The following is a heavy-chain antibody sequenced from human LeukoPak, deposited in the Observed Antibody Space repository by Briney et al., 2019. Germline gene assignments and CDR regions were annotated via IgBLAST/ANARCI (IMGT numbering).Heavy chain of an antibody. Sequence: KPSETLSLTCAVYGGSFSGYYWSWIRQPPGKGLEWIGEINHSGSTNYNPSLKSRVTISVDTSKNQFSLKLSSVTAADTAVYYCARAPPAYDSSGYYYETYYYGMDVWGQGTTVTVSS. J-gene: IGHJ6*02. V-gene: IGHV4-34*01. CDR3: ARAPPAYDSSGYYYETYYYGMDV. CDR2: INHSGST. CDR1: GGSFSGYY. D-gene: IGHD3-22*01.